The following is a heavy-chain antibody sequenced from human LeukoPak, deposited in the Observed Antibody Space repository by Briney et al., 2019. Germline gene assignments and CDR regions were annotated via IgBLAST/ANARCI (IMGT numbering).Heavy chain of an antibody. V-gene: IGHV4-59*01. D-gene: IGHD2-2*01. Sequence: SETLSLTCTASGGSIDSYCWSWIRQPAGKGLEWIGYIYYTGSTEYHPSLKSRVTISLDTSKNQFSLKLTSVAAADTAVYYCARVYQSAEYYFDYWGQGNLVSVSS. CDR2: IYYTGST. CDR3: ARVYQSAEYYFDY. J-gene: IGHJ4*02. CDR1: GGSIDSYC.